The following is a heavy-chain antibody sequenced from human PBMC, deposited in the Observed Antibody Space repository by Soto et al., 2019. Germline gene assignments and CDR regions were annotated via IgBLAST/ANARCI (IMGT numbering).Heavy chain of an antibody. Sequence: QITLKESGPTLVKPTQTLTLTCTFSGFSLSTSGVGVGWIRQPPGKALEWLALIYWDDDKRYSPSLNSRLTITKDTSKNHVVLTMTNMDPVDTATYYCAHSRPPRLLDYWGQGTLVTFSS. CDR1: GFSLSTSGVG. D-gene: IGHD6-6*01. V-gene: IGHV2-5*02. CDR2: IYWDDDK. CDR3: AHSRPPRLLDY. J-gene: IGHJ4*02.